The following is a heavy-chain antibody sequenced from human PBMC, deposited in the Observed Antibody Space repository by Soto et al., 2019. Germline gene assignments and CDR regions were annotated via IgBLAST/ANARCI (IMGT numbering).Heavy chain of an antibody. Sequence: QVQLQQWGAGLLKPSETLSLTCAVYGGSFSGYYWSWIRQPPGKGLEWIGEINHSGSTNYNPSLKSRVTISVDTSKNQFSLKLSSVTAADTAVYYCARGPTDMDYYYYYGMYVWGQGTTVTVSS. CDR2: INHSGST. V-gene: IGHV4-34*01. CDR3: ARGPTDMDYYYYYGMYV. CDR1: GGSFSGYY. D-gene: IGHD5-18*01. J-gene: IGHJ6*02.